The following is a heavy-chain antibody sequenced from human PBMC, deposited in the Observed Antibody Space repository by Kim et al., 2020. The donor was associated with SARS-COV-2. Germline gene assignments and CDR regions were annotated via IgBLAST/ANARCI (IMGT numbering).Heavy chain of an antibody. V-gene: IGHV3-11*06. CDR1: GFTFSDYY. CDR3: ARYIVVVPADARRYDAFDI. CDR2: ISSSSSYT. D-gene: IGHD2-2*01. J-gene: IGHJ3*02. Sequence: GGSLRLSCAASGFTFSDYYMSWIRQAPGKGLEWVSYISSSSSYTNYADSVKGRFTISRDNAKNSLYLQMNSLRAEDTAVYYCARYIVVVPADARRYDAFDIWGQGTMVTVSS.